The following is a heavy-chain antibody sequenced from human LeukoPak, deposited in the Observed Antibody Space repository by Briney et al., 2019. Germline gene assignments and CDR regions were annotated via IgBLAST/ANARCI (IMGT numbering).Heavy chain of an antibody. J-gene: IGHJ4*02. V-gene: IGHV1-18*01. D-gene: IGHD6-19*01. CDR3: ARDRGSGWYIY. CDR1: GYTFTSYG. Sequence: GASVKVSCKPSGYTFTSYGISWVRQAPGQGLEWMGWISAYNGNTNFAQKFQGRVTMTTDTSTSTAYIELRSLRSDDTAMYYCARDRGSGWYIYWGQGTLVTVSS. CDR2: ISAYNGNT.